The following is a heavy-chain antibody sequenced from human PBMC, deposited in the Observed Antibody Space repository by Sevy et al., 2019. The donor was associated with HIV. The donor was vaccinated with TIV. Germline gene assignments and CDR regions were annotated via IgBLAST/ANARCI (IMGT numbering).Heavy chain of an antibody. V-gene: IGHV3-33*01. D-gene: IGHD5-12*01. CDR1: GFSFGSYG. CDR2: IWSAGSNK. CDR3: ASDRDIAARQADYYYYGTGV. J-gene: IGHJ6*02. Sequence: GGSLRLSCPASGFSFGSYGMNWVRQAPGKGLEWVAVIWSAGSNKYYADSVKGRFTISRRNSKNTLYLEMNNLRAEDTAVYYCASDRDIAARQADYYYYGTGVWGQGTAVTVSS.